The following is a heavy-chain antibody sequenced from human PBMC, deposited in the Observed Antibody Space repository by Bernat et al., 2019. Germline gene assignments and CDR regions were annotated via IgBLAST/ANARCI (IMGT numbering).Heavy chain of an antibody. V-gene: IGHV3-30*01. CDR2: ISYDGSNK. J-gene: IGHJ4*02. Sequence: QVQLVESGGGVVQPGRSLRLSCAASGFTFSSYAMHWVRQAPGKGLEWVAVISYDGSNKYYADSVKGRFTISRDNSKNTLYLQMNSLRAEDTAVYYCARAPQYYDFWSGYFYYFDYWGQGTLVTVSS. CDR1: GFTFSSYA. D-gene: IGHD3-3*01. CDR3: ARAPQYYDFWSGYFYYFDY.